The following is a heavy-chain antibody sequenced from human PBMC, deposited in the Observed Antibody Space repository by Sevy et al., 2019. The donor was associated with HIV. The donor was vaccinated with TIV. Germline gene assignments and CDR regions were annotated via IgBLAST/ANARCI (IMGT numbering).Heavy chain of an antibody. CDR1: GGSFSGYY. V-gene: IGHV4-34*01. Sequence: SETLSLTCAVYGGSFSGYYWSWIRQPPGKGLEWVGEINHSGSANYNPSLKSRLTISVDTSDNQFSLKLSSVTAADMAVYYCARHCSGSSCSHAFDIWGQGTMVTVSS. CDR3: ARHCSGSSCSHAFDI. CDR2: INHSGSA. J-gene: IGHJ3*02. D-gene: IGHD2-2*01.